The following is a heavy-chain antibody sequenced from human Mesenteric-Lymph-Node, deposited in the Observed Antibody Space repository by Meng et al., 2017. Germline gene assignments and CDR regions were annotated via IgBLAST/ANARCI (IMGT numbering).Heavy chain of an antibody. Sequence: GESLKISCAASGFTFSSYAMHWVRQAPGKGLEWVAVISDDGSNTYYADSVKGRFTITRDNSKNTLYLQMNSLRAEDTAVYYCVRSGGYLDYWGQGTLVTGSS. J-gene: IGHJ4*02. CDR1: GFTFSSYA. CDR3: VRSGGYLDY. CDR2: ISDDGSNT. D-gene: IGHD3-10*01. V-gene: IGHV3-30*04.